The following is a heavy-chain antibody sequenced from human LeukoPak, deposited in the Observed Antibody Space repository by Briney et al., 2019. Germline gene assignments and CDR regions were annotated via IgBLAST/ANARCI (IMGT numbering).Heavy chain of an antibody. CDR3: ARGRITMVRSDAFDI. D-gene: IGHD3-10*01. J-gene: IGHJ3*02. CDR2: INPNSGGT. Sequence: ASVTVSCKASGYTFTGYYMHWVRQAPGQGLEWMGWINPNSGGTNYAQKFQGRVTMTRDTSISTAYMELSRLRSDDTAVYYCARGRITMVRSDAFDIWGQGTTVTLYS. CDR1: GYTFTGYY. V-gene: IGHV1-2*02.